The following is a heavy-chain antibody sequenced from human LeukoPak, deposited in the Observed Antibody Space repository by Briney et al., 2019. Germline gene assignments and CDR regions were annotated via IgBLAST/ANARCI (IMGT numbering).Heavy chain of an antibody. V-gene: IGHV1-69*06. Sequence: SVKVSCKASGGTFSSYAISWVRQAPGQGLEWMGGIIPIFGTANYAQKFQGRVTITADKSTSTAYMELSRLRSDDTAVYYCARDSRWVGYGSGSYSYYYYYMDVWGKGTTVAVSS. D-gene: IGHD3-10*01. CDR1: GGTFSSYA. J-gene: IGHJ6*03. CDR2: IIPIFGTA. CDR3: ARDSRWVGYGSGSYSYYYYYMDV.